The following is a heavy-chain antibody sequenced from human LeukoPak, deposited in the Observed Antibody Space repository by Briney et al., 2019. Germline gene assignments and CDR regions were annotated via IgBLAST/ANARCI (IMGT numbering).Heavy chain of an antibody. CDR3: ARQGRSGGTGN. J-gene: IGHJ4*02. CDR1: GFTFSSYS. CDR2: ISSSSSYI. D-gene: IGHD2-15*01. Sequence: KSGGSLRLSCAASGFTFSSYSMNWVRQAPGKGLEWVSSISSSSSYIYYADSVKGRFTISRDNAKNSLYLQMNSLRAEDTAVYYCARQGRSGGTGNWGQGTLVTVSS. V-gene: IGHV3-21*01.